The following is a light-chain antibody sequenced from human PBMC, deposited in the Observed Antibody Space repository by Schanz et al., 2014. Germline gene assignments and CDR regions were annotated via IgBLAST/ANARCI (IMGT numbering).Light chain of an antibody. Sequence: QSALTQPRSVSGSPGQSVTISCTGTSSDVGGYNYVSWYQQHPGKAPKLMIYDVIKRPSGVPDRFSGSKSGNAASLTISGLQAEDEAEYYCCSYAGSSTPVVFGGGTKLTVL. CDR2: DVI. J-gene: IGLJ2*01. CDR3: CSYAGSSTPVV. CDR1: SSDVGGYNY. V-gene: IGLV2-11*01.